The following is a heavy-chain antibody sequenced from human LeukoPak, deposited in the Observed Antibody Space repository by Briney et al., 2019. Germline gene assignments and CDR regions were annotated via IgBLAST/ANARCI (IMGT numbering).Heavy chain of an antibody. J-gene: IGHJ4*02. V-gene: IGHV4-4*09. Sequence: SETLSLTCTVSGGSISSYYWSWIRQPPGKGLEWIGYIYTSGSTNYNPSLKSRVTISVDTSKNQFSLKLSSVTAADTAVYYCARLIGSSWYPTFDYWGQGTLVTVSS. CDR3: ARLIGSSWYPTFDY. D-gene: IGHD6-13*01. CDR1: GGSISSYY. CDR2: IYTSGST.